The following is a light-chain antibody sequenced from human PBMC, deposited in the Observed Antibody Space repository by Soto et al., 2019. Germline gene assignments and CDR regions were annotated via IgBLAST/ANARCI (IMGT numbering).Light chain of an antibody. Sequence: DIQLTQSPSFLSASVGDRVTITCRASQSISSYLAWYQQTPGKAPKLLMYAASTLQSGVPSRFSGSGSGTEFSLTISSLQPEDFATYYCQQLNSYPLTFGQGTKVDIK. CDR1: QSISSY. J-gene: IGKJ1*01. CDR3: QQLNSYPLT. V-gene: IGKV1-9*01. CDR2: AAS.